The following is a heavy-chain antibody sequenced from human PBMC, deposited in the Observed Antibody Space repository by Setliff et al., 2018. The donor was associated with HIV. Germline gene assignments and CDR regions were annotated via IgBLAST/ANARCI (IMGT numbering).Heavy chain of an antibody. J-gene: IGHJ4*02. CDR1: GGSISSSSYY. D-gene: IGHD6-25*01. Sequence: SETLSLTCIVSGGSISSSSYYWGWIRRPPGKGLEWIGSIDYTGKTHYNPSLKSRVTISADTSKSQFSLNLSSVTAADTAVYYCARKNRGAPAPFDYWGQGTLVTVSS. CDR2: IDYTGKT. CDR3: ARKNRGAPAPFDY. V-gene: IGHV4-39*01.